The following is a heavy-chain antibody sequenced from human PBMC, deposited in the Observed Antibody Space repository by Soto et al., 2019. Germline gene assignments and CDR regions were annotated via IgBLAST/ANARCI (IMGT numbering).Heavy chain of an antibody. Sequence: GESLKISCRTSGYMFSTYWIGSVLQTPEKGLEWMGLIYPGASDTRKNPSLQGRLTMSSNKSISTAYLYWLSLKASDTRIYYCARAGSGGANYLRQVTPVTVSS. D-gene: IGHD3-10*01. CDR2: IYPGASDT. CDR3: ARAGSGGANY. CDR1: GYMFSTYW. J-gene: IGHJ4*02. V-gene: IGHV5-51*01.